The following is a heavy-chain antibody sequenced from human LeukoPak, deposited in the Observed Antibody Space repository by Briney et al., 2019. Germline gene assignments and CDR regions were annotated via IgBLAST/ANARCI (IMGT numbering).Heavy chain of an antibody. CDR3: ARDRLLRYFDWSTTCFDY. D-gene: IGHD3-9*01. Sequence: PSETLSLTCTVSGGSISSSSYYWGWIRQPPGKGLEWIGSIYYSGSTNYNPSLKSRVTISVDTSKNQFSLKLSSVTAADTAVYYCARDRLLRYFDWSTTCFDYWGQGTLVTVSS. V-gene: IGHV4-39*07. CDR1: GGSISSSSYY. CDR2: IYYSGST. J-gene: IGHJ4*02.